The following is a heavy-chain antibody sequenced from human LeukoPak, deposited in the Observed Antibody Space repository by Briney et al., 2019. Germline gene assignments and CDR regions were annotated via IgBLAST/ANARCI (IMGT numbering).Heavy chain of an antibody. V-gene: IGHV4-34*01. CDR1: GGSLIGYP. D-gene: IGHD3-16*01. CDR2: VSQRGSP. Sequence: SETLSLTCAVNGGSLIGYPRTWIRQSPGMGLEWIGEVSQRGSPNYNPSLNGRVSISLDTSKNQLSLNLRFMTAADEAVYYCARGKASRSRLIGTVSGRFDAFDIWGQGTTVTVSS. CDR3: ARGKASRSRLIGTVSGRFDAFDI. J-gene: IGHJ3*02.